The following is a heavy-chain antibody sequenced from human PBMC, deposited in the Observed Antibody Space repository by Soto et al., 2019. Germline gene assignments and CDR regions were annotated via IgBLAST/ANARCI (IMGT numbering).Heavy chain of an antibody. V-gene: IGHV3-9*01. J-gene: IGHJ5*02. D-gene: IGHD3-22*01. Sequence: EVQLVESGGGLVQPGESLRLTCGASGFTFEDHTMHWVRQAPGKGLEWVSSINWNGDSVRYADSAKGRFTISRDNAKNSLYLQMNSLRPEDTAFYYCARSYSDPNGYYSAHLFDPWGQGTLVTVSS. CDR3: ARSYSDPNGYYSAHLFDP. CDR2: INWNGDSV. CDR1: GFTFEDHT.